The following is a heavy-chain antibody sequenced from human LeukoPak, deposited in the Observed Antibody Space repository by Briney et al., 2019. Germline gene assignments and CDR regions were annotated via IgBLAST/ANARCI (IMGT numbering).Heavy chain of an antibody. J-gene: IGHJ4*02. D-gene: IGHD3-22*01. CDR3: AREINYYDSSGYYYAYFDY. Sequence: PGGSLRLSCAASGFTFSDYCMSWIRQAPGKGLEWVSYISSSGSTIYYADSVKGRFTISRDNAKNSLYLQMNSLRAEDTAVYYCAREINYYDSSGYYYAYFDYWGQGTLVTVSS. V-gene: IGHV3-11*04. CDR1: GFTFSDYC. CDR2: ISSSGSTI.